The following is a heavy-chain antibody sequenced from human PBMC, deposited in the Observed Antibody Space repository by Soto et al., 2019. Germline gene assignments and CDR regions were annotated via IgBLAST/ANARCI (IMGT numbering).Heavy chain of an antibody. Sequence: EVQLLESGGGLLQPGGSLRLSCTASGFTFSNYAMTWVRQAPGKGLEWVSTITGSGGGTYYADSVKGRFTISRDNSKNALYLQMPTPRADDTAVYYCAKEMIASTVADFFDYWGQGTLVTVSS. CDR3: AKEMIASTVADFFDY. CDR1: GFTFSNYA. CDR2: ITGSGGGT. J-gene: IGHJ4*02. D-gene: IGHD6-19*01. V-gene: IGHV3-23*01.